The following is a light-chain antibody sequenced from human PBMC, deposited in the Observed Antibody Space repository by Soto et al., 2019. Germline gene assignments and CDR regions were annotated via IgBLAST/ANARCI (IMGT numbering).Light chain of an antibody. CDR1: EPLNNN. J-gene: IGKJ5*01. CDR2: GAS. V-gene: IGKV3-15*01. Sequence: EIVMTQSPATLSVSPGDRAPLSGMAGEPLNNNVAWYQHKPGQAPRLLIYGASTRSTGISARFSGSGSGTEFTLTISSLQSEDFAVYYCQQYEKWPPSSTVGLGTRLEN. CDR3: QQYEKWPPSST.